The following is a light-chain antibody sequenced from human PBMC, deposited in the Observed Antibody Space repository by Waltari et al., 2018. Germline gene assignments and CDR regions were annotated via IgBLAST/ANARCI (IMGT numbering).Light chain of an antibody. CDR1: QSISSN. CDR3: QQSYSTPRT. J-gene: IGKJ1*01. V-gene: IGKV1-39*01. Sequence: DIQMTQSPSSLSASVGDRVTITCRASQSISSNLNWYQHKKGKAPKLRIYAASSLQSGVPSRFGGSGSGTDFTLTISSLQPEDFATYYCQQSYSTPRTFGQGTKVEIK. CDR2: AAS.